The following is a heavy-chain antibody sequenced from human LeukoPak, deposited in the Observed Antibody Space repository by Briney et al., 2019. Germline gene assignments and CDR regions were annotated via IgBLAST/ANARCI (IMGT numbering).Heavy chain of an antibody. Sequence: GRSLRLSCAASGFTFSTYGMHWVRQSPGKGLEWVAVTWSDGSNKYYEDSVKGRFTISRDNSKNTLYLEMNSLTAEDTAVYYCARDRNGVTIGLDIDYWGQGTLVTVSS. CDR3: ARDRNGVTIGLDIDY. J-gene: IGHJ4*02. CDR1: GFTFSTYG. CDR2: TWSDGSNK. D-gene: IGHD4-17*01. V-gene: IGHV3-33*01.